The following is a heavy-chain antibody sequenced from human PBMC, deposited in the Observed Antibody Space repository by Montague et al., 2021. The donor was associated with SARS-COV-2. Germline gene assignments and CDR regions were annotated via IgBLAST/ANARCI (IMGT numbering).Heavy chain of an antibody. V-gene: IGHV4-39*01. CDR2: IYYSGST. CDR3: ARPGPMVRGVIKPSGWIDP. Sequence: SETLSLTCTVSGGSISSSSYYWGWIRQPPGKGLEWIGSIYYSGSTYYNPSLKSRVTISVDTSKNQFSLKLSPVTAADTAVYYCARPGPMVRGVIKPSGWIDPSGQRTLVTLSS. D-gene: IGHD3-10*01. J-gene: IGHJ5*01. CDR1: GGSISSSSYY.